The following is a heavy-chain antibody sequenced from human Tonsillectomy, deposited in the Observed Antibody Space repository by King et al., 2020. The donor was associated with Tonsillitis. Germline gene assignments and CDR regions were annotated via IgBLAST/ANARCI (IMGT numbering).Heavy chain of an antibody. CDR2: IYTSGST. D-gene: IGHD3-22*01. J-gene: IGHJ4*02. CDR3: ARFYSDSSGYYPDDY. Sequence: MQLQESGPGLVKPSQTLSLTCTFSGGSISSGSYYWSWIRQPAGKGLEWIGRIYTSGSTIYHPSLKSRFTMSVDTSKNQFSLKLSSVTAADTAVYYCARFYSDSSGYYPDDYWGQGTLVTVSS. V-gene: IGHV4-61*02. CDR1: GGSISSGSYY.